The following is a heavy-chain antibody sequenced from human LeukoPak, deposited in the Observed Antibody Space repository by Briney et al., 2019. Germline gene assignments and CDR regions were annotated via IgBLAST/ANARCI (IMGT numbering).Heavy chain of an antibody. D-gene: IGHD1-26*01. CDR3: VAWGNSGNS. V-gene: IGHV3-7*01. CDR2: MNGDGSQI. J-gene: IGHJ3*01. Sequence: GGSLRLSCAASGFTFSSYWMSWVRQAPAKGLEWVAHMNGDGSQIYYMDFVKGQFTISRDNAKNSLYLQMNGLRAEDTAVYYCVAWGNSGNSWGQGTMVIVSS. CDR1: GFTFSSYW.